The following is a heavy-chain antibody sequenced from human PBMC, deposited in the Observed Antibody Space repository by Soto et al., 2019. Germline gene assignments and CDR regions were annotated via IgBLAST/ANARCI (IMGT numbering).Heavy chain of an antibody. D-gene: IGHD6-13*01. V-gene: IGHV3-74*01. CDR2: SNTDGSSV. CDR3: TRDQTYAGNYYDY. Sequence: EVQLVESGGGLVQPGGSLRPSCAASGFTFSSYWMHWVRQAPGKGLVWVSRSNTDGSSVDYADSVKGRFTISRDNAKNTLYLQMNSLRIEDTAVYYCTRDQTYAGNYYDYWGQGTLVTVSS. CDR1: GFTFSSYW. J-gene: IGHJ4*02.